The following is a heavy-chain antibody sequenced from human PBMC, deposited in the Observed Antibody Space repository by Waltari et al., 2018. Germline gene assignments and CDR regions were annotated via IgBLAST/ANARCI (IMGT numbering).Heavy chain of an antibody. Sequence: EVQLVESGGGLVQPGGSLRLSGADPGFTLSRCWMSWVRQAPGKGPEWVANIMTDGSEEYYVDSVRGRFTISRDNAKNSLYLQMNSLRPEDTAVYYCARDQWFAFDIWGHGTMVTVSS. J-gene: IGHJ3*02. D-gene: IGHD3-22*01. CDR3: ARDQWFAFDI. CDR1: GFTLSRCW. CDR2: IMTDGSEE. V-gene: IGHV3-7*01.